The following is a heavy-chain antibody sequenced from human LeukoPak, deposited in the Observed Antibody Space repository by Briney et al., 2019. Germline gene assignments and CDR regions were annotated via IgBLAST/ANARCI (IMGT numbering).Heavy chain of an antibody. V-gene: IGHV3-11*04. D-gene: IGHD3-9*01. CDR2: ISSSGSTI. CDR1: GFTFSDYY. CDR3: ARRYFDPPGYYYYMDV. J-gene: IGHJ6*03. Sequence: GGSLRLSCAASGFTFSDYYMSWIHQAPGKALEWISYISSSGSTIYYADSVKGRFTISRDNAKNSLYLQMNSLRAEDTAVYYCARRYFDPPGYYYYMDVWGKGTTVTVSS.